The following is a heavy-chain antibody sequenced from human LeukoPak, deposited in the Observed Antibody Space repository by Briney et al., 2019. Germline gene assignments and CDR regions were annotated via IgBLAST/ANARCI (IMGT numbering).Heavy chain of an antibody. J-gene: IGHJ3*02. CDR3: ARGFCESSPGAFDT. D-gene: IGHD3-3*01. CDR2: ICYSGET. Sequence: ASETLSLTCSVSGASMSRNPRYWGWIRQSPGRGLEWLGSICYSGETYYTYNLSLRSRVTVSVDTSKNQFSLQLNSVTPEDTAIYYCARGFCESSPGAFDTWGQGILVTVSS. V-gene: IGHV4-39*07. CDR1: GASMSRNPRY.